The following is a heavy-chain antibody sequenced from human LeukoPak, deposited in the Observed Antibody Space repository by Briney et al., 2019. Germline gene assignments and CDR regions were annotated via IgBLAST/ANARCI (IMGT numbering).Heavy chain of an antibody. CDR3: ARRSYDGSGYYYVDS. CDR1: GGSISSSGYY. J-gene: IGHJ4*02. D-gene: IGHD3-22*01. V-gene: IGHV4-39*01. CDR2: ISSGGST. Sequence: SETLSLTCTVSGGSISSSGYYWGWIRQPPGKGLEWIGSISSGGSTHYIPSLKSRVTISVDTPKNQLSLKMSSVTAADTAVYYCARRSYDGSGYYYVDSWGQGTLVTVSS.